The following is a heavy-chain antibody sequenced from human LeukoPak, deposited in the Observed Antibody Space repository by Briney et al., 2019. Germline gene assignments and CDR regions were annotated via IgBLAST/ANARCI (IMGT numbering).Heavy chain of an antibody. CDR1: GGSISSSNW. D-gene: IGHD6-19*01. CDR2: IYHSGST. Sequence: SETLALTCAVSGGSISSSNWWSWVRQPPGKGLEWIGEIYHSGSTNYNPSLKSRVTISVDKSKNQFSLKLSSVTAADTAVYYCARVISGWYRGAYYFDYWGQGTLVTVSS. V-gene: IGHV4-4*02. CDR3: ARVISGWYRGAYYFDY. J-gene: IGHJ4*02.